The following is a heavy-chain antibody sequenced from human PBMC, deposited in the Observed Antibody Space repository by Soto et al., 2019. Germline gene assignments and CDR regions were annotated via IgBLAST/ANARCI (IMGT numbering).Heavy chain of an antibody. Sequence: QVQLVESGGGVVQPGRSLRLSCAASGFTFSSYAMHWVRQAPGKGLEWVAVISYDGSNKYYADSVKGRFTISRDNSKNTLYLQMNRLRAEDTAVYYCARDLHDYGDYYYYGMDVWGQGTTVTVSS. D-gene: IGHD4-17*01. CDR3: ARDLHDYGDYYYYGMDV. J-gene: IGHJ6*02. CDR1: GFTFSSYA. CDR2: ISYDGSNK. V-gene: IGHV3-30-3*01.